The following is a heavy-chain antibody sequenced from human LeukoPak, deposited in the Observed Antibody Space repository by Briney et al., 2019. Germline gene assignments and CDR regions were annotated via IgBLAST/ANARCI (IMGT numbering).Heavy chain of an antibody. V-gene: IGHV1-24*01. Sequence: ASVKVSCKVSGYTLTELSMHWVRQAPGKGLEWMGGFDPEDGETIYAQKFQGRVTMTEDTSTDTAYMELSSLRSEDTAVYYCATSLVVVPAATGGEYYYHGMDVWGKGTTVTVSS. CDR3: ATSLVVVPAATGGEYYYHGMDV. CDR2: FDPEDGET. J-gene: IGHJ6*04. D-gene: IGHD2-2*01. CDR1: GYTLTELS.